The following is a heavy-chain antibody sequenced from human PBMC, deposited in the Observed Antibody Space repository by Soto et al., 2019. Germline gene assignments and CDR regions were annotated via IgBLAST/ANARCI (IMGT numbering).Heavy chain of an antibody. D-gene: IGHD2-15*01. CDR1: GYTFTSYG. V-gene: IGHV1-18*04. J-gene: IGHJ5*02. CDR3: AREVVVVVAATLTHPSWFDP. CDR2: ISAYNGNT. Sequence: ASVKVSCKASGYTFTSYGISWVRQAPGQGLEWMGWISAYNGNTNYAQKLQGRVTMTTDTSTSTAYMELRSLRSDDTAVYYCAREVVVVVAATLTHPSWFDPWGQGTLVIVSS.